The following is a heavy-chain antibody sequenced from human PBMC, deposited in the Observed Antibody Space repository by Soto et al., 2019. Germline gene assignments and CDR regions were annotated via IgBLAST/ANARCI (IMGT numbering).Heavy chain of an antibody. CDR3: AKDHQLGGQFDY. Sequence: SLRLSCAASGFSFSSYAMSWVRQAPGKGLEWVSAISGSGGSTYYADSVKGRFTISRDNSKNTLYLQMNSLRAEDTAVYYCAKDHQLGGQFDYWGQGTLVTVSS. V-gene: IGHV3-23*01. D-gene: IGHD2-2*01. CDR1: GFSFSSYA. J-gene: IGHJ4*02. CDR2: ISGSGGST.